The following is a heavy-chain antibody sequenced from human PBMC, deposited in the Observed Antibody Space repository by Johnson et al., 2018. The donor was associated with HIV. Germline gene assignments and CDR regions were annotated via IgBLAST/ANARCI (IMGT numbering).Heavy chain of an antibody. CDR3: AKGRAQHLDGGAFDI. D-gene: IGHD6-13*01. V-gene: IGHV3-9*01. J-gene: IGHJ3*02. CDR2: ISWNSGSI. Sequence: VQLVESGGGVVQPGRSLRLSCAASGFTFDDYAMHWVRQAPGKGLEWVSGISWNSGSIGYADSVKGRFTISRDNAKNSLYLQMNSLRAEDTALYYCAKGRAQHLDGGAFDIWGQGTMVTVSS. CDR1: GFTFDDYA.